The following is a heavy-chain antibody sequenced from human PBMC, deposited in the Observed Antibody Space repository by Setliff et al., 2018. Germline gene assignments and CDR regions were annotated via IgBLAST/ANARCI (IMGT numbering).Heavy chain of an antibody. CDR1: GFTFSTYR. D-gene: IGHD2-15*01. CDR3: ARTCSGSGCYAGLES. V-gene: IGHV3-33*08. Sequence: GGSLRLSCAASGFTFSTYRMHWVRQAPGKGLEWVAVIWDDGGNKYHADSVKGRFTISRDNTKNTLYLQMNSLRPEDTAVYYCARTCSGSGCYAGLESWGQGTPVTVSS. CDR2: IWDDGGNK. J-gene: IGHJ4*02.